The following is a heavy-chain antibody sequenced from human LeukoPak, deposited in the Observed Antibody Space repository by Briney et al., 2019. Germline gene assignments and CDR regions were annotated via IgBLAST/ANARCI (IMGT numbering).Heavy chain of an antibody. D-gene: IGHD5-24*01. Sequence: GGSLRLSCAASGFTFSIYWMTWLRQAPGKGLEWVANIKEDGSVKYYVDSVKGRFTISRDNAKKSLYLQMNNLRGEDTAVYFCARRWQLSLDVWGQGTTVTVSS. J-gene: IGHJ6*02. CDR1: GFTFSIYW. V-gene: IGHV3-7*01. CDR2: IKEDGSVK. CDR3: ARRWQLSLDV.